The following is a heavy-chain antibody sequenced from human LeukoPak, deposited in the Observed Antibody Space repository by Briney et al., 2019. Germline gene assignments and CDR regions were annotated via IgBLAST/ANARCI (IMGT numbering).Heavy chain of an antibody. Sequence: PGGSLRLSCAASGFTVSSNYMNWVRQAPGKGLEWVSVIYSGGSTSYADSVKGRFTISRDNSKNTLYLQMNSLRAEDTAVYYCARGITVVRGVTNYYYGMDVWGQGTTVTASS. CDR2: IYSGGST. D-gene: IGHD3-10*01. CDR3: ARGITVVRGVTNYYYGMDV. CDR1: GFTVSSNY. J-gene: IGHJ6*02. V-gene: IGHV3-66*01.